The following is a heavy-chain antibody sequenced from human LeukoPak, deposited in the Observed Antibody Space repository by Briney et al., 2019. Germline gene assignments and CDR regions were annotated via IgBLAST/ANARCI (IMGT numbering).Heavy chain of an antibody. CDR3: ARDGTPVYYYYYYMDV. CDR2: ISAYNGNT. V-gene: IGHV1-18*01. J-gene: IGHJ6*03. CDR1: GYTLTSYG. D-gene: IGHD1-1*01. Sequence: GSVKDSCKASGYTLTSYGISWVRQAPGQRLEWMGWISAYNGNTNYAQKLQGTVTMTTDTSTSTTYMELRSLRSDYTAVYYCARDGTPVYYYYYYMDVWGKGTTVTVSS.